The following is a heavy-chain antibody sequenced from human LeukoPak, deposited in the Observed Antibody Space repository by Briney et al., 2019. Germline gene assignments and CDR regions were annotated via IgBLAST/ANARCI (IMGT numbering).Heavy chain of an antibody. V-gene: IGHV4-31*03. CDR1: GGSITSADYY. D-gene: IGHD5-12*01. CDR3: ARVLSPLSSAYDSGYFDF. J-gene: IGHJ4*02. CDR2: IYHSGTT. Sequence: PSETLSLTCSVSGGSITSADYYWTWIRQDPVRGLEWIGYIYHSGTTYYNPSLKSRHTMSVDTSNNQFSLNLSSVTAADTAVYYCARVLSPLSSAYDSGYFDFWGQGTLVTVSS.